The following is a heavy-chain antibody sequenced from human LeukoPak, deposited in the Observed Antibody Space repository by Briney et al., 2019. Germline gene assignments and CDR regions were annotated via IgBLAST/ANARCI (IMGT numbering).Heavy chain of an antibody. Sequence: PSQTLSLTCTVSGGSISSGDYYWSWIRQPPGKGLEWIGYIYYSGSTYYNPSLKSRVTISVDTSKNQFSLKLSSVTAADTAVYYCARVFGPPKVPRGYSYLFDYWGQGTLVTVSS. CDR3: ARVFGPPKVPRGYSYLFDY. D-gene: IGHD5-18*01. CDR2: IYYSGST. J-gene: IGHJ4*02. V-gene: IGHV4-30-4*08. CDR1: GGSISSGDYY.